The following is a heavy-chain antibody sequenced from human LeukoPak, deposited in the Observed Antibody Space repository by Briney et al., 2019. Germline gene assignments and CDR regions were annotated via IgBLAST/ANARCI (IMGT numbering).Heavy chain of an antibody. CDR2: ISAYNGNT. CDR1: GYTFTSYG. CDR3: ARGHNDYYYYYGMDV. J-gene: IGHJ6*02. D-gene: IGHD1-1*01. Sequence: ASVKVSCKASGYTFTSYGISWVRQAPGQGLEWMGWISAYNGNTNYAQKLQGRVTMTTGTSTSTAYMELRSLRSDDTAVYYCARGHNDYYYYYGMDVWGQGTTVTVSS. V-gene: IGHV1-18*01.